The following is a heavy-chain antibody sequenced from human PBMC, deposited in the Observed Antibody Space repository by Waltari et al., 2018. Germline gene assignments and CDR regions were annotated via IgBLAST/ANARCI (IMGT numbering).Heavy chain of an antibody. V-gene: IGHV3-30*01. CDR1: GFTFSSYA. Sequence: QVQLVESGGGVVQPGRSLRLSCAASGFTFSSYAMHWVRQAPGKGLEWVAVISYDGSNKYYADSVKGRFTISRDNSKNTLYLQMNSLIAEDTAVYYCARDPAAGPDYYFDYWGQGTLVTVSS. D-gene: IGHD6-13*01. CDR3: ARDPAAGPDYYFDY. J-gene: IGHJ4*02. CDR2: ISYDGSNK.